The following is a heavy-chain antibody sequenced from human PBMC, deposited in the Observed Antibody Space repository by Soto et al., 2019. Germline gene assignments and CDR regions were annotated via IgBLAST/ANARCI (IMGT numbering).Heavy chain of an antibody. CDR2: IWYDGSNK. CDR3: VRDRGAGQYFDQ. D-gene: IGHD6-19*01. Sequence: GGSLRLSCAASGFTFRNYGMHWVRQAPGKGLEWVAVIWYDGSNKYYADSVKGRFTFSRDNSKNTLSLQMNSLRVEDTAVYYCVRDRGAGQYFDQWGQGTLVTVSS. J-gene: IGHJ4*02. V-gene: IGHV3-33*01. CDR1: GFTFRNYG.